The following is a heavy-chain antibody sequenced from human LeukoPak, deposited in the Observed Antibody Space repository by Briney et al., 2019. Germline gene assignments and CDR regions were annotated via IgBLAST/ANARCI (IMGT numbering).Heavy chain of an antibody. V-gene: IGHV3-72*01. CDR3: ARVNELDNHYYFYY. CDR1: GFPFSDHY. D-gene: IGHD1-1*01. J-gene: IGHJ4*02. CDR2: IRNKGKRYTT. Sequence: GGSLRLSCAASGFPFSDHYMDWVRQATGKGLEWVGRIRNKGKRYTTDYAASVKGRFPISRADSKNSLYLQMNSLKIEDTAVYYCARVNELDNHYYFYYWCQGMLVIVSA.